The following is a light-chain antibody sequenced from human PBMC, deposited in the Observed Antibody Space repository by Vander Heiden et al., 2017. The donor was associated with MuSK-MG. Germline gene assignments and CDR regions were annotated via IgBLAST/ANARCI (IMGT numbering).Light chain of an antibody. Sequence: EIVMTQSPATLSVSPGERATLYCRASQSVSSNLAWYQQKPGQAPRLLIYGASTRATGIPARFSGSGCGTEFTLTISSRQSEDFAVYYCQQYNNWPPVTFGQGTKLEIK. CDR2: GAS. J-gene: IGKJ2*01. CDR3: QQYNNWPPVT. CDR1: QSVSSN. V-gene: IGKV3-15*01.